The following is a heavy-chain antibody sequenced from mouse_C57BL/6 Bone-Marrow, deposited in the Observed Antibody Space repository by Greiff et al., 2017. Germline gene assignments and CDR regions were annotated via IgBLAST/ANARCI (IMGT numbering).Heavy chain of an antibody. J-gene: IGHJ3*01. CDR3: ARHAGEWLRWFAY. V-gene: IGHV5-6*01. D-gene: IGHD2-2*01. Sequence: EVKLMESGGDLVKPGGSLKLSCAASGFTFSSYGMSWVRQTPDKRLEWVATISSGGSYTYYPDSVKGRFTISRDNAKNTLYLQMSSLKSEDTAMYYCARHAGEWLRWFAYWGQGTLVTVSA. CDR1: GFTFSSYG. CDR2: ISSGGSYT.